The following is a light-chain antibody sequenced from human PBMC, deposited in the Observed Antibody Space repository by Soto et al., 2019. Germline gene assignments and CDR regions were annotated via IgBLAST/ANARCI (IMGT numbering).Light chain of an antibody. Sequence: QSMLTQPASVSGSPGQSITISCTGTSSDVGGYNYVSWYQQHPGKAPKLMIYGVSKRPSGVPDRFSGSKSGNTASLTVSGLQAEDEADYYCTSYTGSNNLIFGGGTKVTVL. CDR1: SSDVGGYNY. CDR2: GVS. CDR3: TSYTGSNNLI. J-gene: IGLJ2*01. V-gene: IGLV2-8*01.